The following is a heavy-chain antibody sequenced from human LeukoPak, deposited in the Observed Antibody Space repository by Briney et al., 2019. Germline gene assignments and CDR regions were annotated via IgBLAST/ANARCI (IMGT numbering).Heavy chain of an antibody. CDR1: GYTFTTYG. Sequence: GASVKVSCKASGYTFTTYGISWVRQAPGQGLEWMGWISAYKGNTNYAQKFQGRVTMTTDTSTSTVYMELRSLRSDDTAVYYCASRSGTYPYYFDYWGQGTLVTVSS. J-gene: IGHJ4*02. CDR2: ISAYKGNT. CDR3: ASRSGTYPYYFDY. V-gene: IGHV1-18*01. D-gene: IGHD1-26*01.